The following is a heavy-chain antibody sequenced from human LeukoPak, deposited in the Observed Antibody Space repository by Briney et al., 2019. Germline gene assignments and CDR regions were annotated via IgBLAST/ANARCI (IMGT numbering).Heavy chain of an antibody. CDR2: ISSSSSYI. CDR3: AKGLIRYSPFDY. D-gene: IGHD3-9*01. J-gene: IGHJ4*02. V-gene: IGHV3-21*04. Sequence: GGSLRLSCAASGFTFSSYGMNWVRQAPGKGLEWVSSISSSSSYIYYADSVKGRFTISRDNSKNTLYLQMNSLRAEDTAVYYCAKGLIRYSPFDYWGQGTLVTVSS. CDR1: GFTFSSYG.